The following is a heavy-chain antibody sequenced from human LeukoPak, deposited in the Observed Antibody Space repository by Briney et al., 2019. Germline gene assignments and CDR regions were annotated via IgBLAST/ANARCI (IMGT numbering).Heavy chain of an antibody. D-gene: IGHD6-6*01. CDR1: GYTFTSYG. J-gene: IGHJ4*02. Sequence: ASVKVSCKASGYTFTSYGISWVRQAPGQGLEWMGWISAYNGNTNYAQKLQGRVTMTTDTSTSTAYMELSSLRSDDTAVYYCARGAPTGYAISSGRYDYWGQGTLVTVSS. CDR3: ARGAPTGYAISSGRYDY. V-gene: IGHV1-18*01. CDR2: ISAYNGNT.